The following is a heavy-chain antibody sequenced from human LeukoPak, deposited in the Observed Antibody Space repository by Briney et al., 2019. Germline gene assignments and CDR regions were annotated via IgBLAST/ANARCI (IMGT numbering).Heavy chain of an antibody. J-gene: IGHJ3*02. Sequence: SETLSLTCTVSGYSISSSYYWSWIRQPPGKGLEWIGYIYYSGSTNYNPSLKSRVTISVDTSKNQFSLKLSSVTAADTAVYYCARGPPDCSSTSCYAFDAFDIWGQGTMVTVSS. CDR1: GYSISSSYY. V-gene: IGHV4-61*01. CDR2: IYYSGST. CDR3: ARGPPDCSSTSCYAFDAFDI. D-gene: IGHD2-2*01.